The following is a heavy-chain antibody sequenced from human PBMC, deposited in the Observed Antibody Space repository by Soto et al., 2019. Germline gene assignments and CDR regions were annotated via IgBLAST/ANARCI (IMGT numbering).Heavy chain of an antibody. CDR1: GFSLSTTGVA. J-gene: IGHJ4*02. V-gene: IGHV2-5*02. CDR2: IYWDDDK. D-gene: IGHD1-26*01. CDR3: AHRTTKASGIDY. Sequence: QITLKESGPTLVRPTQTLTLTCTFSGFSLSTTGVAVGWIRQPPGEALEWLALIYWDDDKRYRPSLKSRLTITKDTSKNQVVLTMTNLDPVDTATYYCAHRTTKASGIDYWGQGTLVTVSS.